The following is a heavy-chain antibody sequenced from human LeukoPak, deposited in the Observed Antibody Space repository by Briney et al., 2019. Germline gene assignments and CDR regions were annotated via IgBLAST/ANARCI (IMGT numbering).Heavy chain of an antibody. CDR1: GYTFTSYG. CDR2: IIPILGIA. D-gene: IGHD2-21*02. V-gene: IGHV1-69*04. CDR3: AAHIVVVTADDAFDI. Sequence: ASVKVSCKASGYTFTSYGISWVRQAPGQGLEWMGRIIPILGIANYAQKFQGRVTITADKSTSTAYMELSSLRSEDTAEYYCAAHIVVVTADDAFDIWGQGTMVTVSS. J-gene: IGHJ3*02.